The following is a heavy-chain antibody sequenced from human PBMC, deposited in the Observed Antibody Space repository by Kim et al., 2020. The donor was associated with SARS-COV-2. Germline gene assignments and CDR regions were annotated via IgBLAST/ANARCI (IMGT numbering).Heavy chain of an antibody. Sequence: ASVKVSCKASGYTLTSYYMHWVRQAPGQGLEWMGIINPSGGSTSYAQKFQGRVTMTRETSTSTVYMELSSLRSEDTAVYYCARAIWDRVSPDYWGQGTLVTVSS. CDR1: GYTLTSYY. CDR2: INPSGGST. D-gene: IGHD3-16*01. CDR3: ARAIWDRVSPDY. V-gene: IGHV1-46*01. J-gene: IGHJ4*02.